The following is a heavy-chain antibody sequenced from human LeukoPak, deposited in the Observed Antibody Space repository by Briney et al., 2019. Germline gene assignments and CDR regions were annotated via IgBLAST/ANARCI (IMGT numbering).Heavy chain of an antibody. Sequence: SETLSLTCTVSGGSISSSSYYWGWIRQPPGKGLEWIGSIYYSGSTYYNPSLKSRVTISVDTSKNQFSLKLSSVTAADTAVYYRARQFKLVPGRDYYFDYWGQGTLVTVSS. J-gene: IGHJ4*02. CDR3: ARQFKLVPGRDYYFDY. CDR1: GGSISSSSYY. CDR2: IYYSGST. V-gene: IGHV4-39*01. D-gene: IGHD6-6*01.